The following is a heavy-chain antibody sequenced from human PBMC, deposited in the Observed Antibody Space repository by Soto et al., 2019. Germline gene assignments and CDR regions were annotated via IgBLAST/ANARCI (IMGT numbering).Heavy chain of an antibody. CDR2: ISWNSGSI. J-gene: IGHJ6*03. CDR3: AKEYGSGLYYYYYMDV. Sequence: GGSLRLSCAASGFTFDDYAMHWVRQAPGKGLEWVSGISWNSGSIGYADSVKGRFTISRDNAKNSLYLQINSLRAEDTALYYCAKEYGSGLYYYYYMDVWGKGTTVTVSS. D-gene: IGHD3-10*01. CDR1: GFTFDDYA. V-gene: IGHV3-9*01.